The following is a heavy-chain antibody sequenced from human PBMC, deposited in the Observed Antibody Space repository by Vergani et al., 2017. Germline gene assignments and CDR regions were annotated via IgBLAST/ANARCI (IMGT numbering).Heavy chain of an antibody. CDR3: AAPRPQGYCSGGSCYSDDAFDI. CDR2: IVVGSGNT. J-gene: IGHJ3*02. Sequence: QMQLVQSGPEVKKPGTSVKVSCKASGSTFTSSAMQWVRQARGQRLEWIGWIVVGSGNTNYAQKFQERVTITRDMSTSTAYMELSILRSEDTAVYYCAAPRPQGYCSGGSCYSDDAFDIWGQGTMVTVSS. D-gene: IGHD2-15*01. CDR1: GSTFTSSA. V-gene: IGHV1-58*02.